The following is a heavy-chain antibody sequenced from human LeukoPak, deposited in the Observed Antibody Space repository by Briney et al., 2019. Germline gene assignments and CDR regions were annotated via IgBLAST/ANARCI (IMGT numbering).Heavy chain of an antibody. V-gene: IGHV4-34*01. CDR1: GGSLSGYY. J-gene: IGHJ4*02. D-gene: IGHD3-22*01. Sequence: SETLSLTCAVYGGSLSGYYWSWIRQSPGKGLEWIGEINHSGSTNYNPSLKSRVTISVDTSKNQFSLKLSSVTAADTAVYYCARSITMIEKGFDYWGQGTLVTVSS. CDR3: ARSITMIEKGFDY. CDR2: INHSGST.